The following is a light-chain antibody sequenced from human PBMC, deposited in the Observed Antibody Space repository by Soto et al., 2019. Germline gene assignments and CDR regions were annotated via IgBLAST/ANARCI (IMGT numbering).Light chain of an antibody. CDR2: EVT. Sequence: QSVLTQPPSASGSPGQSVTISCTGTSSDVGGHNYVSWYQQRPGKAPKLIIYEVTQRPSGVSERFSGSKSGNTATLTVSGHQAEDEADYHCSSYAGINTLVFGGGTKLTVL. CDR1: SSDVGGHNY. V-gene: IGLV2-8*01. CDR3: SSYAGINTLV. J-gene: IGLJ2*01.